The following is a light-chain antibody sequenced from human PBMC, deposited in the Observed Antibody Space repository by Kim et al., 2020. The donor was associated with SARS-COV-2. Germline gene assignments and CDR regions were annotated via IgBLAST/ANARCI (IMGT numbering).Light chain of an antibody. CDR2: DAS. CDR3: QQYNNWPLT. V-gene: IGKV3D-15*01. CDR1: QSINIK. Sequence: EVVMTQSPVTLSVSPGERATFSCRASQSINIKLAWYQQKPGQAPRLLISDASTRATGIPARFSGSGSGTEFTLTISSLQSEDFAVYYCQQYNNWPLTFGGGTKVEIK. J-gene: IGKJ4*01.